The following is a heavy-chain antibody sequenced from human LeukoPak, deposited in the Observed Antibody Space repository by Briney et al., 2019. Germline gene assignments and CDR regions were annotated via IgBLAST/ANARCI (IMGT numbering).Heavy chain of an antibody. V-gene: IGHV3-74*01. CDR3: ARGLLRGSYGPDYMDV. CDR1: GFTFSSYW. J-gene: IGHJ6*03. D-gene: IGHD5-18*01. Sequence: GGSLRLSCAASGFTFSSYWMHWVRQAPGKGLVWVSRINTDGSSTSYADSVKGRFTISRDNAKNTLYLQMNSLRAEDTAVYYCARGLLRGSYGPDYMDVWGKGTTVTVSS. CDR2: INTDGSST.